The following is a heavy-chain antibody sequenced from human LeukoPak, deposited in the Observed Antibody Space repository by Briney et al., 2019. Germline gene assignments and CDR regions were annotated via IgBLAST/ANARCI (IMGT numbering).Heavy chain of an antibody. Sequence: GGSLRLSCAASGFIYSTYSMNWVRQAPGKGLEWVSFISSGSSYIYYADSVKGRFTISRDNAKNSLFLQMNSLRAEDTAVYYCAKGYYDYVWGSYYFDYWGQGTLVTVSS. CDR1: GFIYSTYS. CDR3: AKGYYDYVWGSYYFDY. V-gene: IGHV3-21*04. CDR2: ISSGSSYI. D-gene: IGHD3-16*01. J-gene: IGHJ4*02.